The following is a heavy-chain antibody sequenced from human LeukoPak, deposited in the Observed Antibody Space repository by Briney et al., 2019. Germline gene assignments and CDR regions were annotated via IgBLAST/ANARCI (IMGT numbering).Heavy chain of an antibody. J-gene: IGHJ4*02. CDR3: ARDQGGGRYYGEDY. CDR1: GFTFSGFE. V-gene: IGHV3-48*03. Sequence: GGSLRLSCAASGFTFSGFEMNWVRQAPGKGLEWVSYSSSSGSTIYYADSVKGRFTISRDNTKNTLYLQMNSLRAEDTAVYYCARDQGGGRYYGEDYWGQGTLVTVSS. CDR2: SSSSGSTI. D-gene: IGHD3-10*01.